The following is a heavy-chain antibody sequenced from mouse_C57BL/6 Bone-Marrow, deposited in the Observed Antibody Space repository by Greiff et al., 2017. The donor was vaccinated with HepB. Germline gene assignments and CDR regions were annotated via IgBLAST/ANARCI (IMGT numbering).Heavy chain of an antibody. J-gene: IGHJ1*03. V-gene: IGHV1-54*01. CDR1: GYAFTNYL. CDR3: ARGIGGYFDV. Sequence: QVQLQQSGAELVRPGTSVKVSCKASGYAFTNYLIEWVKQRPGQGLEWIGVINPGSGGTNYNEKFKGKATLTADKSSRTAYMQLSSLTSEYSAVYFCARGIGGYFDVWGTGTTVTVSS. CDR2: INPGSGGT.